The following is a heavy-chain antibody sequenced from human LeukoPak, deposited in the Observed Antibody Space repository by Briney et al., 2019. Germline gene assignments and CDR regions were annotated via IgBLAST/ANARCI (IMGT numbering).Heavy chain of an antibody. CDR2: IYASGST. Sequence: SETLSLTCTVSGYSISSGYYWGWIRQPAGKGLEWIGRIYASGSTNYNPSVKSRVTISVDTSKNQFSLKLSSVTAADTAVYYCVRDLGSMARGSRRGYDDYYYYMDVWGKGTTVIISS. J-gene: IGHJ6*03. CDR1: GYSISSGYY. V-gene: IGHV4-38-2*02. D-gene: IGHD3-10*01. CDR3: VRDLGSMARGSRRGYDDYYYYMDV.